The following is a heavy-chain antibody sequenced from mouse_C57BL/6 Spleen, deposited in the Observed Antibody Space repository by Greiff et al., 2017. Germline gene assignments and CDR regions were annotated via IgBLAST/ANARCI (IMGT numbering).Heavy chain of an antibody. Sequence: EVKLEESGGGLVKPGGSLKLSCAASGFTFSDYGMHWVRQAPEKGLEWVAYISSGSSTIYYADTVKGRFTISRDNAKNTLFLQMTSLRSEDTAMYYCARAQLGGNYAMDYWGQGTSVTVSS. D-gene: IGHD4-1*02. V-gene: IGHV5-17*01. J-gene: IGHJ4*01. CDR3: ARAQLGGNYAMDY. CDR2: ISSGSSTI. CDR1: GFTFSDYG.